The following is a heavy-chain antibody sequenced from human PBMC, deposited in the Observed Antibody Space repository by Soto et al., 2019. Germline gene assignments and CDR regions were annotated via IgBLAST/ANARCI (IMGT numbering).Heavy chain of an antibody. D-gene: IGHD1-1*01. J-gene: IGHJ5*02. Sequence: ASVKVSCKASGYTFTSCGISWVRQAPGQGLEWMGWISAYNGNTNYAQKLQGRVTMTTDTSTSTAYMELRSLRSDDTAVYYCATDMLERWWFDPWGQGTLVTVSS. CDR2: ISAYNGNT. CDR1: GYTFTSCG. V-gene: IGHV1-18*01. CDR3: ATDMLERWWFDP.